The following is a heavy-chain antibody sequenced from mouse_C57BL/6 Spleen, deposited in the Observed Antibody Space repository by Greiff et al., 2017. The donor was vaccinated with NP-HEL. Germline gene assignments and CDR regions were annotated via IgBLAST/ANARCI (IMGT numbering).Heavy chain of an antibody. CDR2: ISYDGSN. J-gene: IGHJ2*01. CDR1: GYSITSGYY. Sequence: EVQLVESGPGLVKPSQSLSLTCSVTGYSITSGYYWNWIRQFPGKKLEWMGYISYDGSNNYNPSLKNRISITRDTSKNQFFLKLNSVTTEDTATYYCARGGYYGSSDYWGQGTTLTVSS. V-gene: IGHV3-6*01. D-gene: IGHD1-1*01. CDR3: ARGGYYGSSDY.